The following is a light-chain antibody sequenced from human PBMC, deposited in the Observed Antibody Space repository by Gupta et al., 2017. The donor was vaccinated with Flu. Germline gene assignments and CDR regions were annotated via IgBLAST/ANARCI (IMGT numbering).Light chain of an antibody. V-gene: IGKV2-28*01. Sequence: VMTQSPLSLPVTPGEPASMSCRSSQSLLHSDGFHYLEWYLQKPGQSQQLLIYLGSHRASGVTDRFSGSGSGKDFTLKSSGGEDEDVGVYYGLAYLPTWTFGQGTKVEI. J-gene: IGKJ1*01. CDR1: QSLLHSDGFHY. CDR2: LGS. CDR3: LAYLPTWT.